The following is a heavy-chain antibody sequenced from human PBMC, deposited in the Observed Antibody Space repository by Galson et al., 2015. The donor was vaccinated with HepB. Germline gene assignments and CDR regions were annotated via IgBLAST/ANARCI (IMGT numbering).Heavy chain of an antibody. CDR3: AKSMSGWYLFDY. D-gene: IGHD6-19*01. Sequence: SLRLSCAASGFTFNSYAMSWVRHTPGKGLEWVSSIGAGSRNTYYADSAKGRFTISRDNSRNTLYLQMNSLGAEDTALYHCAKSMSGWYLFDYWGQGTLVTVSS. V-gene: IGHV3-23*01. J-gene: IGHJ4*02. CDR1: GFTFNSYA. CDR2: IGAGSRNT.